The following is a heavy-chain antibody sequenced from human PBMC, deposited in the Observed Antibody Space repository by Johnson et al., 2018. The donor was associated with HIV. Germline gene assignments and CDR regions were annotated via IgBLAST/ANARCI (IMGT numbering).Heavy chain of an antibody. V-gene: IGHV3-66*01. Sequence: VQLVESGGGLVQPGGSLRLSCGASEFDFINHYMNWVRQVPGQGLEWISLFATGGGTDYADSVKGRFTITRDNSKTTLYLQMNSLRAEDTAVYYCARGGYDSTPRGAFDIWGQGTMVTVSS. CDR3: ARGGYDSTPRGAFDI. J-gene: IGHJ3*02. CDR1: EFDFINHY. D-gene: IGHD3-22*01. CDR2: FATGGGT.